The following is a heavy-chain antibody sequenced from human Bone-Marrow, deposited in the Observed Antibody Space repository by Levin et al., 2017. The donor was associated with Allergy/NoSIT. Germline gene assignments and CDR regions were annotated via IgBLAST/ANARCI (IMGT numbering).Heavy chain of an antibody. D-gene: IGHD2-15*01. CDR1: GGAFSKFP. CDR3: ARDWQGYCGGGSCFDFDS. CDR2: IIPIFRTT. V-gene: IGHV1-69*13. J-gene: IGHJ4*02. Sequence: GASVKVSCKASGGAFSKFPFSWVRQAPGQGLEWMGGIIPIFRTTNSARKFQDRVTITADESTTTIYMELTSLTYEDTAVYYCARDWQGYCGGGSCFDFDSWGQGTLVTVSS.